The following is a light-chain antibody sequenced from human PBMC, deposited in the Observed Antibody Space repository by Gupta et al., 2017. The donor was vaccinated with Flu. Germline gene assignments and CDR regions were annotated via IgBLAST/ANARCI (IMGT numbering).Light chain of an antibody. V-gene: IGKV3-15*01. Sequence: EIVMTQSPATLSVSPGERATLSCRASQSVKSNLAWYQHRPGQAPRLLIYETSARATSVAARFSGSGAGTEFTLTISRREPEDFAVYYCQHENYWPRTFGQGTKVEIK. CDR1: QSVKSN. CDR2: ETS. J-gene: IGKJ1*01. CDR3: QHENYWPRT.